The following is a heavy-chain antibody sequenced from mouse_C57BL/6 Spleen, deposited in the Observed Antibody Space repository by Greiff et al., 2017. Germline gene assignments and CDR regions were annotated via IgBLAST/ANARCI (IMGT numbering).Heavy chain of an antibody. Sequence: DVQLQASGGGLVQPGGSMKLSCVASGFTFSNYWMNWVRQSPEKGLEWVAQIRLKSDNYETHYAESGKGRFTISRDDSKSSVYLPLHNLRAEDTGIYYCTGRGRRGYWYFDVWGTGTTVTVSS. CDR3: TGRGRRGYWYFDV. V-gene: IGHV6-3*01. J-gene: IGHJ1*03. CDR2: IRLKSDNYET. CDR1: GFTFSNYW.